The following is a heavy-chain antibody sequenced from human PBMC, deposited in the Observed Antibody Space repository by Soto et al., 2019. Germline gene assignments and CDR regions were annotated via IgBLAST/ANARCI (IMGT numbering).Heavy chain of an antibody. Sequence: GASVKVSCKAAGGTFSRHAISWVRQAPGQGLEWMGGIIPFFGTANYAKKFQGRLTVTADKVTSTAYMELTSLISEDTAIYYCMRSTPQAGSYVQIFDYWGQGALVTGSA. CDR3: MRSTPQAGSYVQIFDY. CDR2: IIPFFGTA. D-gene: IGHD1-1*01. J-gene: IGHJ4*02. CDR1: GGTFSRHA. V-gene: IGHV1-69*06.